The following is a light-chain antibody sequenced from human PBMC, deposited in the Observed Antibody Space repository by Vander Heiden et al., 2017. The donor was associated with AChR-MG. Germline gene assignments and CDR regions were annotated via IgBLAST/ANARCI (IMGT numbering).Light chain of an antibody. V-gene: IGLV2-23*01. CDR3: CSYAGSILGRV. CDR1: SSDVGSYNL. CDR2: EGS. J-gene: IGLJ3*02. Sequence: QSALTQPASVSGSPGQSITISCTGTSSDVGSYNLVSWYQQHPGKAPKLMIYEGSKRPSGVSNRFSGSKSGNTASLTISGLQAEDEADYYCCSYAGSILGRVFGGGTKLTGL.